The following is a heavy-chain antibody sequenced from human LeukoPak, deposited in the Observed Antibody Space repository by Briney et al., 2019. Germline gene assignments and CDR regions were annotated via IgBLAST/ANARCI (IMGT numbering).Heavy chain of an antibody. D-gene: IGHD6-6*01. J-gene: IGHJ4*02. V-gene: IGHV1-2*02. CDR1: GYTFTDYY. Sequence: PSVKVSCKTSGYTFTDYYIHWMRQAPGQGLEWIGWINSNSGGTSYAQKFQGRVTLTRDTPTRTAFMELNRLTCDDTAVYYCARTSIAARRADFDYWGQGTVVTVSS. CDR3: ARTSIAARRADFDY. CDR2: INSNSGGT.